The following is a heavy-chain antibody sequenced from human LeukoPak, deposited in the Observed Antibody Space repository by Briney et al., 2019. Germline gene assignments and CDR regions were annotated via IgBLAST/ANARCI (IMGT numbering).Heavy chain of an antibody. Sequence: PSETLSLTCTVSGASISSYYWSWIRQPPGKGLEWIGYIYYSGSTNYNPSLKSRVTISVDTSKNQFSLKLSSVTAADTAVYYCASSPYYDSSGTIDYWGQGTLVTVSS. V-gene: IGHV4-59*01. CDR3: ASSPYYDSSGTIDY. J-gene: IGHJ4*02. CDR2: IYYSGST. CDR1: GASISSYY. D-gene: IGHD3-22*01.